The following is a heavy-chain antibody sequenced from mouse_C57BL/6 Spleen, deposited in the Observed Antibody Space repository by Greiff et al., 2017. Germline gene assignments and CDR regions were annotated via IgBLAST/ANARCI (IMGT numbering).Heavy chain of an antibody. J-gene: IGHJ4*01. CDR1: GYTFNSYW. Sequence: VQLQQPGAELVKPGASVKLSCTASGYTFNSYWITWVKQRPGQGLEWIGDIHPGNGSTNYNEKFQSKATVTVDISSSTAYMQLSSLTSEDSAVYYCARDEITTEAMDYWGQGTSLTVSS. CDR2: IHPGNGST. D-gene: IGHD1-1*01. CDR3: ARDEITTEAMDY. V-gene: IGHV1-55*01.